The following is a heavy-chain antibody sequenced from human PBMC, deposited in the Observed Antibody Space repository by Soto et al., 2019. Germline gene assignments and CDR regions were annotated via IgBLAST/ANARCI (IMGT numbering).Heavy chain of an antibody. CDR1: GGTFSSYA. J-gene: IGHJ6*02. CDR2: IIPIFGTA. V-gene: IGHV1-69*13. Sequence: ASVKVSCKASGGTFSSYAISWVRQAPGQGLEWMGGIIPIFGTANYAQKFQGRVTITADESTSTAYMELSSLRSEDTAVYYCARAIAVAGTVLYYGMDVWGQGTTVTVSS. D-gene: IGHD6-19*01. CDR3: ARAIAVAGTVLYYGMDV.